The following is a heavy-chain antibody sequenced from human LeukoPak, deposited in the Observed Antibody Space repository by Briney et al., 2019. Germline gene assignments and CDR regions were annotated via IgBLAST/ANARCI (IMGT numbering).Heavy chain of an antibody. J-gene: IGHJ5*02. CDR3: ARDGDPPLHDYGDYNWFDP. V-gene: IGHV4-4*07. CDR2: IYTSGST. Sequence: SGTLSLTCTVSGGSISSYYWSWIRQPAGKGLEWIGRIYTSGSTNYNPSLKSRVTMSVDTSKNQFSLKLSSVTAADTAVYYCARDGDPPLHDYGDYNWFDPWGQGTLVTVSS. CDR1: GGSISSYY. D-gene: IGHD4-17*01.